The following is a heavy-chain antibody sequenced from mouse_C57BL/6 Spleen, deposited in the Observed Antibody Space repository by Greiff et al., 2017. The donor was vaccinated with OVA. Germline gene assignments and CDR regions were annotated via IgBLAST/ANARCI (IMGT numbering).Heavy chain of an antibody. J-gene: IGHJ2*01. CDR1: GYTFTSYW. D-gene: IGHD2-4*01. V-gene: IGHV1-69*01. CDR3: ARRHDYSYYFDY. CDR2: IDPSDSYT. Sequence: VQLQQPGAELVMPGASVKLSCKASGYTFTSYWMHWVKQRPGQGLEWIGEIDPSDSYTNYNQKFKGKSTLTVDKSSSTAYMQLSSLTSEDSAVYYCARRHDYSYYFDYWGQGTTLTVSS.